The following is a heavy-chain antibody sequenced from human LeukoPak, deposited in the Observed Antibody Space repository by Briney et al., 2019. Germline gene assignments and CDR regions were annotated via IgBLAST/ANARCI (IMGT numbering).Heavy chain of an antibody. CDR1: GGSISSYY. D-gene: IGHD2-15*01. Sequence: PSETLSLTCTVSGGSISSYYWSWIRQPAGKGLEGIGRIYTSGSTNYNPSLKSRVTISVATSKSPFSLKLSSVTAADTAVYYCARVRGGSLDYWGQGTLVTVSS. V-gene: IGHV4-4*07. J-gene: IGHJ4*02. CDR3: ARVRGGSLDY. CDR2: IYTSGST.